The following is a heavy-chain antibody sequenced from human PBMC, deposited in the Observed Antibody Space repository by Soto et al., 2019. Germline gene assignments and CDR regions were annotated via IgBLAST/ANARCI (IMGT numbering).Heavy chain of an antibody. CDR2: INAGNGDT. V-gene: IGHV1-3*01. D-gene: IGHD5-12*01. CDR1: GYTFTIYP. J-gene: IGHJ4*02. Sequence: GASVKVSCKASGYTFTIYPMHWVRQAPGQGLEWMGWINAGNGDTKYSQKFQGRVTITRDTSASTAYMELSSLRSEDTAVYYCAKLYSGYTTPYFDYWGQGTLVTVSS. CDR3: AKLYSGYTTPYFDY.